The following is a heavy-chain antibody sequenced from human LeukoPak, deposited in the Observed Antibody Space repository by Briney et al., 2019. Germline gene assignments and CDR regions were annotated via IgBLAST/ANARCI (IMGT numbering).Heavy chain of an antibody. Sequence: GGSLRLSCAASGLTFSSYAMSWVRQAPGKGLEWGSAISGSGGSTYYADSVKGRFTISRDNSKNTLYLQMNSLRAEDTAVYYCAKDQVYYDSSGYWGQGTLVTVSS. CDR2: ISGSGGST. V-gene: IGHV3-23*01. CDR1: GLTFSSYA. J-gene: IGHJ4*02. CDR3: AKDQVYYDSSGY. D-gene: IGHD3-22*01.